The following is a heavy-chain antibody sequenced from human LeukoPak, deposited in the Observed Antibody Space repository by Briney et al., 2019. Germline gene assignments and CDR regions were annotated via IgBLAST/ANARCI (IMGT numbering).Heavy chain of an antibody. J-gene: IGHJ5*02. V-gene: IGHV4-34*01. CDR1: GGSFSGYY. D-gene: IGHD2-2*01. CDR3: ARGIVVVPAARWFDP. Sequence: SETLSLTCAVYGGSFSGYYWSWIRQPPGKGLEWIGEINHSGSTNYNPSLKSRVTISVDTSKNQFSLKLSSVTAADTAVYYCARGIVVVPAARWFDPWGQGTLVTVSS. CDR2: INHSGST.